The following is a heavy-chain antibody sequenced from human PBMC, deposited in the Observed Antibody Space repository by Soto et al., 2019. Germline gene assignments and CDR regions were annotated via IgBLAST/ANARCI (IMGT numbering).Heavy chain of an antibody. CDR3: ARDSSSGWYDAFDI. J-gene: IGHJ3*02. CDR1: GYTFTSYG. V-gene: IGHV1-18*01. D-gene: IGHD6-19*01. CDR2: ISAYNGNT. Sequence: ASVKVSCKASGYTFTSYGLSWVRQAPGQGLEWMGWISAYNGNTNYAQKLQGRVTMTTDTSTSTAYMELRSLRSDDTAVYYCARDSSSGWYDAFDIWGQGTMVTVSS.